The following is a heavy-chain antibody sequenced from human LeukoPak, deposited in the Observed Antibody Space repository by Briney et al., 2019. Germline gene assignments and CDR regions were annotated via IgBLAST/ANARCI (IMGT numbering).Heavy chain of an antibody. CDR2: IYENGGTA. D-gene: IGHD2-21*01. CDR3: AKDFRIGYSAHFDY. J-gene: IGHJ4*02. V-gene: IGHV3-23*01. Sequence: GGSLRLSCVGSGFTFRSHAMSWVRQAPEKGLEFVSGIYENGGTAYYADSVKGRFSISRDNSKNTLYLQMDSLRGEDTAVYYCAKDFRIGYSAHFDYWGQGALVTVSS. CDR1: GFTFRSHA.